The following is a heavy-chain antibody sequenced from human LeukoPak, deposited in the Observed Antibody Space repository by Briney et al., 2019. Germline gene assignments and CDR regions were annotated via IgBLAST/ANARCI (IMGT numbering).Heavy chain of an antibody. D-gene: IGHD2-2*01. CDR1: GGTFSSYA. Sequence: GASVEVSCKASGGTFSSYAISWVRQAPGQGLEWMGGIIPIFGTANYAQKFQGRVTITTDESTSTAYMELSSLRSEDTAVYYCARTRYQLQYFDYWGQGTLVTVSS. CDR2: IIPIFGTA. V-gene: IGHV1-69*05. CDR3: ARTRYQLQYFDY. J-gene: IGHJ4*02.